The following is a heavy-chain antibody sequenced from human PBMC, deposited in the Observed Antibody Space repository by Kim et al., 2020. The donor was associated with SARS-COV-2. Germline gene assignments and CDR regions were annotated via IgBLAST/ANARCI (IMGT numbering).Heavy chain of an antibody. CDR3: ARGTPQYIVVVPAATFDYYYYMDV. Sequence: ASVKVSCKASGYTFTSYDINWVRQATGQGLVWMGWMNPNSGNTGYAQKFQGRVTMTRNTSISTAYMELSSLRSEDTAVYYCARGTPQYIVVVPAATFDYYYYMDVWGKGTTVTVSS. CDR1: GYTFTSYD. D-gene: IGHD2-2*01. CDR2: MNPNSGNT. J-gene: IGHJ6*03. V-gene: IGHV1-8*01.